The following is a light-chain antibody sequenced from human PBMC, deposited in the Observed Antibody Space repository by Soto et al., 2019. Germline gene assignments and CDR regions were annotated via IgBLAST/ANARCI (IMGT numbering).Light chain of an antibody. CDR1: QTNYDY. CDR2: GAS. CDR3: QQNFSPLLS. V-gene: IGKV1-39*01. J-gene: IGKJ4*01. Sequence: DVQMTHSPSSLSASVVDRVTITCRASQTNYDYVTWFQRRPGKAPMVLIYGASTLQSGVPARFSGSGSGTEFTLTITNFQPEDFATYYCQQNFSPLLSFGGGTKVDIK.